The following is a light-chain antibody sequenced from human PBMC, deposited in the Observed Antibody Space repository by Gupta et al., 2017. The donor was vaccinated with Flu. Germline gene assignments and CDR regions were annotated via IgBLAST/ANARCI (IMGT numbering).Light chain of an antibody. V-gene: IGKV2-30*01. Sequence: DVVLTQSPLSLPVTLGQPATISCRSSQSLVFSDGNTYLSWFQQRPGQSPRHLIYKVSDRDSGVPDRFSGSGSGTDFTLKISGVEAEDVGLYYCMQGTHWPQGFGQGTRLEIK. CDR1: QSLVFSDGNTY. CDR3: MQGTHWPQG. CDR2: KVS. J-gene: IGKJ5*01.